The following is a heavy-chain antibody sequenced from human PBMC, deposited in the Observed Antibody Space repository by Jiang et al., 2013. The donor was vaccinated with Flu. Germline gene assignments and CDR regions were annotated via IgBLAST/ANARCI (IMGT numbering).Heavy chain of an antibody. CDR2: INPNSGST. Sequence: QLVESGAEVKKPGASVKVSCKASGYTFTGYYMHWVRQAPGQGLEWMGWINPNSGSTSYARKFQGRVTMTRDTSTSTVYMELSSLRSEDTAVYYCARDFGDCSSTSCSTTVTANWFDPWGQGTLVTVSS. D-gene: IGHD2-2*01. CDR1: GYTFTGYY. CDR3: ARDFGDCSSTSCSTTVTANWFDP. J-gene: IGHJ5*02. V-gene: IGHV1-46*01.